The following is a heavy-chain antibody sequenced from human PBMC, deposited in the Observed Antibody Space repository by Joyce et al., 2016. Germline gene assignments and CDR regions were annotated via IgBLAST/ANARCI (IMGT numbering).Heavy chain of an antibody. CDR1: GGSITSAEW. CDR3: ASHVTVTGSRGFDV. CDR2: IQHGGGT. D-gene: IGHD6-19*01. V-gene: IGHV4-4*02. J-gene: IGHJ6*02. Sequence: QMQVQESGPGLVKPSGTLSLTCVVSGGSITSAEWWSWVRQTPGGGLEWIGEIQHGGGTNYNPSLKTRVTIAVDRTKNQLALRLNSVTAADTAMYYCASHVTVTGSRGFDVWGQGTTVTVSS.